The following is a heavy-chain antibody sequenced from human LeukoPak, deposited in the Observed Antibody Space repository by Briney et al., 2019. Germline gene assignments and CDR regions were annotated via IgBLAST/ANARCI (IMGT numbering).Heavy chain of an antibody. J-gene: IGHJ4*02. Sequence: GGSLRLSCAASGFTFSSYSMNWVRQAPGKGLEWVSSISSSSSYIYYADSVKGRFTISRDNSKNTLYLQMNSLRGEDTAVYYCARDRLAAAGLALDYWGQGTLVTVSS. D-gene: IGHD6-13*01. CDR3: ARDRLAAAGLALDY. V-gene: IGHV3-21*01. CDR1: GFTFSSYS. CDR2: ISSSSSYI.